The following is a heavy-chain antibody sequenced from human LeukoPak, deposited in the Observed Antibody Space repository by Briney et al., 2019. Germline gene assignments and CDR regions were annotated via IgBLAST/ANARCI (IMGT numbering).Heavy chain of an antibody. J-gene: IGHJ6*03. CDR2: ITWYGGST. Sequence: GGSLRLSCAVSGFTFDNFTIHWVRQAPGKGLEWVSLITWYGGSTFYVDSVKGRFTISRDNSKDSLYLQMDSLSTEDTGLYYCAKETSGYMDVWGKGTTVTVSS. CDR3: AKETSGYMDV. CDR1: GFTFDNFT. V-gene: IGHV3-43*01.